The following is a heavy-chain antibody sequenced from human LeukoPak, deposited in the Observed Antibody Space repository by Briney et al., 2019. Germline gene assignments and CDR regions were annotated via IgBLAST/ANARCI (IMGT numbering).Heavy chain of an antibody. Sequence: GGSLRLSCAASGFTFDDYGMSWVRQAPGKGLEWVSSISSSSSYIYCADSVKGRFTISRDNAKNSLYLQMNSLRAEDTAVYYCARNRYNWKGVDSYYYYMDVWGTGTTVTVSS. CDR1: GFTFDDYG. V-gene: IGHV3-21*01. CDR2: ISSSSSYI. J-gene: IGHJ6*03. CDR3: ARNRYNWKGVDSYYYYMDV. D-gene: IGHD1-20*01.